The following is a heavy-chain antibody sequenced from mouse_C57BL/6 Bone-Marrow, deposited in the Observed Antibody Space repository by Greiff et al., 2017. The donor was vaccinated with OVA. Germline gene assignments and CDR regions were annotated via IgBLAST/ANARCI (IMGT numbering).Heavy chain of an antibody. CDR3: ARIEIYYDYYAMDY. D-gene: IGHD2-1*01. Sequence: QVTLKVSGPGILQPSQTLSLTCSFSGFSLSTFGMGVGWIRQPSGKGLEWLAHIWWDDDKYYNPALKSRLTISKDTSKNQVFLKLANVDTADTATYYCARIEIYYDYYAMDYGGQGTSVTVSS. CDR2: IWWDDDK. J-gene: IGHJ4*01. V-gene: IGHV8-8*01. CDR1: GFSLSTFGMG.